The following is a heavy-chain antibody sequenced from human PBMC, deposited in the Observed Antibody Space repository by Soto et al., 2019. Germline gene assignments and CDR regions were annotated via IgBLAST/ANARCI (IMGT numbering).Heavy chain of an antibody. CDR2: MNPNGGNT. CDR3: ARVFTMVRGAVGY. CDR1: GYTFTSYD. Sequence: ASVKVSCKASGYTFTSYDINWVRQATGQGLEWMGWMNPNGGNTGYAQKFQGRVTMTRNTSISTAYMELSSLRSEDTAVYYCARVFTMVRGAVGYWGQGTLVTVSS. J-gene: IGHJ4*02. V-gene: IGHV1-8*01. D-gene: IGHD3-10*01.